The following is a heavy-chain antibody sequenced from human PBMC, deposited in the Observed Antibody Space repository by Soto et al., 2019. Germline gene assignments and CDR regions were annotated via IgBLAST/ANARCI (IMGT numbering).Heavy chain of an antibody. V-gene: IGHV3-23*01. Sequence: EVQLLESGGVLVQPGGSLRLSCAASGFTFSSYAMSWVRQAPGKGLEWVSAISGVDGSTYYAESVKGRFTISRDNSKKTLYLLMNSLRAEDTAVYYCAKDDGGYHSYSDQWGQGTLVTVSS. CDR2: ISGVDGST. D-gene: IGHD3-22*01. CDR3: AKDDGGYHSYSDQ. J-gene: IGHJ4*02. CDR1: GFTFSSYA.